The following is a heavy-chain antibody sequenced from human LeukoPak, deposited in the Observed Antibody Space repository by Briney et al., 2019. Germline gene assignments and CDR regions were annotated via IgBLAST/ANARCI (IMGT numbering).Heavy chain of an antibody. J-gene: IGHJ4*02. V-gene: IGHV4-38-2*02. Sequence: PSETLSLTCTVSDYSISNGYFWGWIRQPPGKGLEWIGSIYHSGSTYYNPSLKSRVTISVDTSKNQFSLKLSSVTAADTAVYYCARETSGVSGSPFFDYWGQGTLVTVSS. CDR2: IYHSGST. CDR1: DYSISNGYF. CDR3: ARETSGVSGSPFFDY. D-gene: IGHD1-26*01.